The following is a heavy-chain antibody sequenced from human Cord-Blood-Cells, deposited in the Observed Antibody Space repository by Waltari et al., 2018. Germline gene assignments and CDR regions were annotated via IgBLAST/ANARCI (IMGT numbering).Heavy chain of an antibody. J-gene: IGHJ3*02. CDR1: GSHVTGSS. D-gene: IGHD1-1*01. V-gene: IGHV1-2*02. CDR3: AHAGTDAFDI. CDR2: INPNSGGT. Sequence: QVQLVQSGAEVKKHGASVWVSCKASGSHVTGSSMHWVRHAPGQGLEWMGWINPNSGGTNYAQKFQGRVTMTRDTSISTAYMELSRLISDDTAVYYCAHAGTDAFDIWGQGTMVTVSS.